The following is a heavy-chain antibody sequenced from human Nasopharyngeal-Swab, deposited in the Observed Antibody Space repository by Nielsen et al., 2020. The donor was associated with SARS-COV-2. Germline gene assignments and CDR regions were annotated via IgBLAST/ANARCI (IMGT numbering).Heavy chain of an antibody. V-gene: IGHV5-51*01. D-gene: IGHD4-23*01. Sequence: GGSLRLSCKGSGYNFTTYWIGWVRQIPGKGLEWMGIIYPGDSDTRYSPSFQGQVTISADKSISTAYLQWSSLKASDTAMYYCARRGYGGSGSYYFYYYMDVWGKGTTVTVSS. J-gene: IGHJ6*03. CDR2: IYPGDSDT. CDR3: ARRGYGGSGSYYFYYYMDV. CDR1: GYNFTTYW.